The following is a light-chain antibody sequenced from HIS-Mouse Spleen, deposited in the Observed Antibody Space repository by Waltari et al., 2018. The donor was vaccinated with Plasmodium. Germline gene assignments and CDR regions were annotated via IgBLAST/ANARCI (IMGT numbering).Light chain of an antibody. Sequence: SYELTPPPSVSVSPGQTPRITCSGDALPNKYAYRYQQKSGQAPVLVIYEDSKRPSGTPERFSGSSSGTMATLTISGAQVEDEADYYCYSTDSSGNHRVFGGGTKLTVL. J-gene: IGLJ3*02. CDR3: YSTDSSGNHRV. CDR2: EDS. CDR1: ALPNKY. V-gene: IGLV3-10*01.